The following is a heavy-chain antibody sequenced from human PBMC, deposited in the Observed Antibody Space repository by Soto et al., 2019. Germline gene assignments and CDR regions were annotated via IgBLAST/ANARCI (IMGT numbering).Heavy chain of an antibody. D-gene: IGHD1-20*01. V-gene: IGHV1-69*02. J-gene: IGHJ4*02. CDR3: ARLYNWNRVDY. CDR2: IIPILGIA. Sequence: QVQLVQSGAEVKKPGSSVKVSCKASGGTFSSYTISWVRQAPGQGLEWMGRIIPILGIANYAQKFQGRVMITADKSTSTAYMELSSLRSEDTAVYYCARLYNWNRVDYWGQGTLVTVSS. CDR1: GGTFSSYT.